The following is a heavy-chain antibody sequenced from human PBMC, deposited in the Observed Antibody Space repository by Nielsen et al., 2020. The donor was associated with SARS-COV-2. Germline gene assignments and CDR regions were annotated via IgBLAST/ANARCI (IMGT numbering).Heavy chain of an antibody. V-gene: IGHV4-59*08. D-gene: IGHD6-13*01. CDR2: IYYSGST. CDR1: GGSISSYY. J-gene: IGHJ4*02. Sequence: SETLSLTCTVSGGSISSYYWSWIRQPPGKGLEWIGYIYYSGSTNYNPSLKSRVTISVDTSKNQFSLKLSSVTAADTAVYYCASSRGSSWSGFDYWGQGTLVTVSS. CDR3: ASSRGSSWSGFDY.